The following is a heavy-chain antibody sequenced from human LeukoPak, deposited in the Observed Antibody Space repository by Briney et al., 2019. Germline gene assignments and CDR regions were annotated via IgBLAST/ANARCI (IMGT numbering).Heavy chain of an antibody. V-gene: IGHV4-59*01. CDR1: GGSISSYY. Sequence: PSETLSLTCTVSGGSISSYYWSWIRQPPGKGLEWIGYIYYSGGTNYNPSLKSRVTISVDTSKNQFSLKLSSVTAADTAVYYCARAPRLAPPRFDPWGQGTLVTVSS. J-gene: IGHJ5*02. CDR3: ARAPRLAPPRFDP. CDR2: IYYSGGT. D-gene: IGHD6-19*01.